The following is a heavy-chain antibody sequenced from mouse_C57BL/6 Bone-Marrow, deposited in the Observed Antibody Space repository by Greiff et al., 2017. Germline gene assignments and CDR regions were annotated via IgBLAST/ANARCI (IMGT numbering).Heavy chain of an antibody. CDR3: ATGSITTDFDY. CDR2: ILPGSGST. CDR1: GYTFTGYW. J-gene: IGHJ2*01. D-gene: IGHD1-2*01. V-gene: IGHV1-9*01. Sequence: VQLQQSGAELMKPGASVKLSCKATGYTFTGYWIEWVKQRPGHGLEWIGEILPGSGSTNYNEKFKSKATLTVDTSSSTAYMQLSSLTSEDSAVYYCATGSITTDFDYWGQGTTLTVSS.